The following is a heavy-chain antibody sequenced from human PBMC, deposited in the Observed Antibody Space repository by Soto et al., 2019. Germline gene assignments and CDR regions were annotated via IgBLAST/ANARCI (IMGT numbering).Heavy chain of an antibody. D-gene: IGHD2-15*01. J-gene: IGHJ4*02. CDR3: ARERVVVAATRHHCFDY. CDR1: GGSISSGGYY. V-gene: IGHV4-31*03. CDR2: IYYSGST. Sequence: LSLTCTVSGGSISSGGYYSSWIRQHPGKGLEWIGYIYYSGSTYYNPSLKSRVTISVDTSKNQFSLKLSSVTAADTAVYYCARERVVVAATRHHCFDYWGQGTLVTVSS.